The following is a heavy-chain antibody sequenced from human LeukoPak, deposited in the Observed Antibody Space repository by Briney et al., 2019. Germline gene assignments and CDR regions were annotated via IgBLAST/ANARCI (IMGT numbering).Heavy chain of an antibody. V-gene: IGHV3-33*01. CDR2: IWYDGSNK. CDR3: ARDPTTVGVVNLDY. CDR1: GFTFSSYG. D-gene: IGHD3-3*01. J-gene: IGHJ4*02. Sequence: PGGSLRLSCAASGFTFSSYGMHWVRQAPGKGLEWVAVIWYDGSNKYCADSVKGRFTISRDNSKNTLYLQMNSLRAEDTAVYYCARDPTTVGVVNLDYRGQGTLVTVSS.